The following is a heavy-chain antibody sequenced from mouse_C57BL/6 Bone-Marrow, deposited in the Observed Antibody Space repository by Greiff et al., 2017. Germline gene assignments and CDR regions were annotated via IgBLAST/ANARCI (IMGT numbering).Heavy chain of an antibody. CDR2: ISYDGSN. Sequence: EVKLMESGPGLVKPSQSLSLTCSVTGYSITSGYYWNWIRQFPGNKLEWMGYISYDGSNNYNPSLKNRISITRDTSKNQFFLKLNSVTTEDTATYYCARKDSSGYFAYWGQGTLVTVSA. CDR3: ARKDSSGYFAY. CDR1: GYSITSGYY. V-gene: IGHV3-6*01. J-gene: IGHJ3*01. D-gene: IGHD3-2*02.